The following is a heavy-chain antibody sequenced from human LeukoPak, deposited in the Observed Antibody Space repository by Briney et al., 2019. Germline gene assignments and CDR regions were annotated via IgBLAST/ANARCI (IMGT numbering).Heavy chain of an antibody. CDR3: ITGTTSLDY. D-gene: IGHD1-7*01. Sequence: ASVKVSCTASGYTFTSYGISWVRQAPGQGLEWMGWISAYNGNTNYAQTLQGRVTMTTDTSTNTAYMELRSLRSDDTAVYYCITGTTSLDYWGRGTLVIVSS. CDR2: ISAYNGNT. V-gene: IGHV1-18*01. J-gene: IGHJ4*02. CDR1: GYTFTSYG.